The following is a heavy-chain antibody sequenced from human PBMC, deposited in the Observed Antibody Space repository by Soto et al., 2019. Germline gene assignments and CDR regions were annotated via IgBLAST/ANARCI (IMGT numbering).Heavy chain of an antibody. J-gene: IGHJ4*02. CDR2: IYYSGNT. V-gene: IGHV4-39*01. CDR3: ARTNQGRMAVAPFYFDY. Sequence: QLQLQESGLGLVKPSETLSLICSVSGGSISSGSFYWGWIRQPPGEGLEWIGNIYYSGNTYYNPSLKSRVPISVDTSKNQFYLELRSETAAETAVYYCARTNQGRMAVAPFYFDYWGQGTLVTVSS. CDR1: GGSISSGSFY. D-gene: IGHD6-19*01.